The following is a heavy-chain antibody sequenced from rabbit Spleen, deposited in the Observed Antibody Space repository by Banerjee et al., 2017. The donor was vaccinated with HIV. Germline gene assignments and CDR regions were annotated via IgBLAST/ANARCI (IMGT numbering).Heavy chain of an antibody. CDR2: IEPIFGRT. D-gene: IGHD2-1*01. CDR1: GFGFSNYG. J-gene: IGHJ4*01. V-gene: IGHV1S7*01. Sequence: KEYGGGLVPAGGSLKFPCKASGFGFSNYGVSWVRRTPGKGLEWIWFIEPIFGRTSYACWVDGLFTISSHNAQNTLYLHLSSLTAADTSTYFCVSDIGYDDYSEKGYFNLWGPGTLVTVS. CDR3: VSDIGYDDYSEKGYFNL.